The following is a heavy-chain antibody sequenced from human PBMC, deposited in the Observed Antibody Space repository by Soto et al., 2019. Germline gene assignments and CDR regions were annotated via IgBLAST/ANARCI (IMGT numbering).Heavy chain of an antibody. D-gene: IGHD4-17*01. V-gene: IGHV4-61*01. CDR2: IYYSGST. Sequence: QVQLQESGPGLVKPSETLSLTCTVSGGSVSSGSYYWSWIRQPPGKGLEWIGYIYYSGSTNYNPPLKSRVTISVDTSKNQFSLKLSSVTAADTAVYYCARDHPNYGDYEADYGMDVWGQGTTVTVSS. CDR1: GGSVSSGSYY. J-gene: IGHJ6*02. CDR3: ARDHPNYGDYEADYGMDV.